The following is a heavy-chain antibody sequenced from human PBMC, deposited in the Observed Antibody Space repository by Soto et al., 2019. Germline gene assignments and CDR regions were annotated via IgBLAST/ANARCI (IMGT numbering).Heavy chain of an antibody. CDR1: GASISSNY. Sequence: SETLSLTCSVSGASISSNYWSWVRQPPGKGLEWIGYIYHSGSTYYNPSLKSRVTISVDRSKNQFSLKLNSVTAADTAVYYCARVPDVWGQRTTVTVS. V-gene: IGHV4-30-2*01. CDR3: ARVPDV. CDR2: IYHSGST. J-gene: IGHJ6*02.